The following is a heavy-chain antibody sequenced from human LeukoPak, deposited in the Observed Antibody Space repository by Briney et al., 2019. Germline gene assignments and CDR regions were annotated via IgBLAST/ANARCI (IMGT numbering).Heavy chain of an antibody. CDR2: IYSGGST. J-gene: IGHJ5*02. Sequence: PGGSLRLSCAAFGFTVSSNYMSWVRQAPGKGLEWVSVIYSGGSTYYADSVKGRFTISRDNSKNTLYLQMGSLRAEDMAVYYCARGGRIVGVTYYGAWGQGTLVTVSS. CDR1: GFTVSSNY. CDR3: ARGGRIVGVTYYGA. V-gene: IGHV3-66*01. D-gene: IGHD1-26*01.